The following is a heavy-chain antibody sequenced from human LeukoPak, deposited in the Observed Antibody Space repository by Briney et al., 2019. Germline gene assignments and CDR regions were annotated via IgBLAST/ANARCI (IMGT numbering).Heavy chain of an antibody. CDR2: ISDSGST. J-gene: IGHJ3*02. D-gene: IGHD6-6*01. Sequence: PSETLSLTCTVSGGSISSRSYYWGWIRQPPGKGLEWIGKISDSGSTYYSPSLKSRVTISVDTSKNQFYLKLSSVTAADTTVYYCARLLSSSGAFDIWGQGTMLTVSS. CDR1: GGSISSRSYY. V-gene: IGHV4-39*01. CDR3: ARLLSSSGAFDI.